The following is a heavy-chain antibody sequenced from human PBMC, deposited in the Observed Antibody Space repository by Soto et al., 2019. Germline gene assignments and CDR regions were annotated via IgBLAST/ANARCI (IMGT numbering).Heavy chain of an antibody. Sequence: SGPTLVNPTQTLTLTCTFSGFSLSTSGVSVGWIRQPPGKALEWLALIYWDDDKRYSPSLKNRLTITKDTSKNQVVLTMTNVGPVDTATYFCAHIDPEIVTVGGHGGFDYWGQGTLVTVSS. CDR3: AHIDPEIVTVGGHGGFDY. V-gene: IGHV2-5*02. CDR1: GFSLSTSGVS. J-gene: IGHJ4*02. D-gene: IGHD5-12*01. CDR2: IYWDDDK.